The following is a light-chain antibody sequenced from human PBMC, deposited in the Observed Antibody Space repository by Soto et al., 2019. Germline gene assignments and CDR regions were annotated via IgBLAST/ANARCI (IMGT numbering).Light chain of an antibody. Sequence: LILTHPHSFWEAPGNTLTISCTRSSGISASNSVQWYQQRPGRAPTTVNFDDNHRPSGVPDRFSGSIDRSSNSASLTISGPKTEEEDEYHCQYSDRSTRIEYVFGTGKKVTVL. CDR2: DDN. CDR3: QYSDRSTRIEYV. J-gene: IGLJ1*01. CDR1: SGISASNS. V-gene: IGLV6-57*03.